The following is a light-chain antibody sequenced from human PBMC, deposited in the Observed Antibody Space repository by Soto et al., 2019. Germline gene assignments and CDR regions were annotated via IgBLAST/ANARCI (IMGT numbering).Light chain of an antibody. CDR1: SSDVGSYKF. Sequence: QSTLTQPASVSGSPGQSITISCTGTSSDVGSYKFVSWYQQHPDKAPKLMIYEGSKRPSGVSNRFSGSKSGNTASLTISGLQAEDEADYYCCSYAGRSTFVFGGGTKLTVL. V-gene: IGLV2-23*03. J-gene: IGLJ2*01. CDR3: CSYAGRSTFV. CDR2: EGS.